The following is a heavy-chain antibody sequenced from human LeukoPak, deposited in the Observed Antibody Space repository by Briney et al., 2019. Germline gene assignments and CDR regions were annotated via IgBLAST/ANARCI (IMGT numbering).Heavy chain of an antibody. CDR2: INSDGSAT. J-gene: IGHJ4*02. V-gene: IGHV3-74*01. D-gene: IGHD3-22*01. CDR3: GSLTVVARDH. CDR1: GFSFSTHW. Sequence: GGSLRLSCAAYGFSFSTHWMHWVRQAPGKGLVYVAQINSDGSATAYADSVKGRFTISRDNAKNTLYLEMSSLRAEDTAVYYCGSLTVVARDHWGQGTLVTVSS.